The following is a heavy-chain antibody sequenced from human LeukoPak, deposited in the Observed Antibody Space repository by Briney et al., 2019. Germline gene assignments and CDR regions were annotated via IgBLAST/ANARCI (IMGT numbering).Heavy chain of an antibody. J-gene: IGHJ4*02. CDR3: AKSSYYDSSGYYREHYFDY. D-gene: IGHD3-22*01. V-gene: IGHV3-23*01. CDR1: GFTFSYYS. CDR2: ITGSAGST. Sequence: PGGSLRLSCAASGFTFSYYSMSWVRQAPGKGLEWVSGITGSAGSTHYADSVKGRFTISRDNTKNTLYLQMNSLRAEDTAIYYCAKSSYYDSSGYYREHYFDYWGQGTLVTVSS.